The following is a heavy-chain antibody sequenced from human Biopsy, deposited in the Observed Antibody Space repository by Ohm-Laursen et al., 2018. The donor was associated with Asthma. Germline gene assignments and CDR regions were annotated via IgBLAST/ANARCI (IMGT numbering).Heavy chain of an antibody. J-gene: IGHJ4*02. CDR1: GFTFSSYA. V-gene: IGHV3-30-3*01. D-gene: IGHD6-19*01. Sequence: SLRLSCAASGFTFSSYAMHWVRQAPGKGLEWVAVISYDGSNKYYTDSVKGRFTISRDNSKNTLYLQMNSLRAEDTAVYYCAREGIAVAHFDYWGQGTLVIVSS. CDR3: AREGIAVAHFDY. CDR2: ISYDGSNK.